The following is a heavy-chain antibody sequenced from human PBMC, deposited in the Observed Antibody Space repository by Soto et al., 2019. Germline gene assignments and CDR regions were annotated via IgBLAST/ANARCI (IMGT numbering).Heavy chain of an antibody. CDR3: ARRYGWFYFDY. Sequence: SETLSLTCTVSGDSISSSNYFWGWIRQPPGRGLEWIGTIFYSGSTYYNPSLKSRVTISVDTSKNQFSLRLISVTAADTALYYCARRYGWFYFDYWGRESLVTFSS. CDR1: GDSISSSNYF. J-gene: IGHJ4*02. CDR2: IFYSGST. D-gene: IGHD6-19*01. V-gene: IGHV4-39*01.